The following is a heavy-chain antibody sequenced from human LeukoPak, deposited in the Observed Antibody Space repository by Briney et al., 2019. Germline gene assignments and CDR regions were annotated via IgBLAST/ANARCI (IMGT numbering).Heavy chain of an antibody. CDR3: ARGLGVGAPFDY. J-gene: IGHJ4*02. D-gene: IGHD1-26*01. CDR2: ISSSSSYI. V-gene: IGHV3-21*01. Sequence: PGGSLRLSCAASGFTFDDYAMHWVRQAPGKGLEWVSSISSSSSYIYYADSVKGRFTISRDNAKNSLYLQMNSLRAEDTAVYYCARGLGVGAPFDYWGQGTLVTVSS. CDR1: GFTFDDYA.